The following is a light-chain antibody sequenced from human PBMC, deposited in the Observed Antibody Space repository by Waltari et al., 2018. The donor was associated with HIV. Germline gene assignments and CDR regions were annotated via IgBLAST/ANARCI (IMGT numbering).Light chain of an antibody. V-gene: IGLV1-51*02. CDR1: SFNIGGNF. J-gene: IGLJ3*02. CDR2: EDN. CDR3: GGWDDNLDGWV. Sequence: QSVLTQPPSVSAAPGQKVSISCSGSSFNIGGNFVSWFQQFPGSAPKLLIYEDNQRPSRIPDRFSGSKSGTSATLGVTGLQTGDEADYYCGGWDDNLDGWVFGGGDQVDRP.